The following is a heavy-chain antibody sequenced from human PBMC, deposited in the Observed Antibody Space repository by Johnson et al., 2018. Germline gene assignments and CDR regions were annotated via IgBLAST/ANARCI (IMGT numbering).Heavy chain of an antibody. Sequence: LVESGGGVVQPVRSLRLSCASSGFTFSSYGMHWVRQAPGKVLEWVAFIWSDARDQKYAESVKGRFTISRDNSQNTLYLQMNSLRAEDTAVYYCARRSIALTGNDAFDMWGQGTMVTVSS. D-gene: IGHD3-9*01. CDR1: GFTFSSYG. CDR3: ARRSIALTGNDAFDM. CDR2: IWSDARDQ. J-gene: IGHJ3*02. V-gene: IGHV3-33*01.